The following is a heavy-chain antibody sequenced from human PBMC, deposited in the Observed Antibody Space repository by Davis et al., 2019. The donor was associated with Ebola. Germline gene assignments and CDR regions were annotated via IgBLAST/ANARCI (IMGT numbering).Heavy chain of an antibody. CDR1: GFTFSSYA. CDR2: ISYDGSNK. J-gene: IGHJ6*02. V-gene: IGHV3-30-3*01. CDR3: LYGMDV. Sequence: GESLKISCAASGFTFSSYAMHWVRQAPGKGLGWVAVISYDGSNKYYADSVKGRFTISRDNSKNTLYLQMNSLRAEDTAVYYCLYGMDVWGQGTTVTVSS.